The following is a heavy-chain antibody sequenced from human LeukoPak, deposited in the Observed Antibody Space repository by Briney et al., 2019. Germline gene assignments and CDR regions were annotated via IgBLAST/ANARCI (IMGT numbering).Heavy chain of an antibody. CDR2: IYYSGST. CDR3: ARETRSPRWFDP. Sequence: PSETLSLTCTVSGGSISSSSYYWGWIRQPPGKGLEWIGSIYYSGSTYYNPSLKSRVTISVDTSKNQFSLKLSSVTAADTAVYYCARETRSPRWFDPWGQGTLVTVSS. CDR1: GGSISSSSYY. V-gene: IGHV4-39*07. D-gene: IGHD6-19*01. J-gene: IGHJ5*02.